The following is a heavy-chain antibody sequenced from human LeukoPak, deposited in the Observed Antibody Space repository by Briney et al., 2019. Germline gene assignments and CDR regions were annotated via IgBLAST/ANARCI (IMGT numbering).Heavy chain of an antibody. CDR1: GFTFSSYA. J-gene: IGHJ4*02. Sequence: GGSLRLSCAASGFTFSSYAMNWVRQAPGKGLEWVSAISGSGGSIYYADSVKGRFTISRDNSKNTLYLQMNSLRAEDTAVYYCAKCSIRKGRYFDYWGQGTLVTVSS. CDR3: AKCSIRKGRYFDY. V-gene: IGHV3-23*01. D-gene: IGHD2-2*01. CDR2: ISGSGGSI.